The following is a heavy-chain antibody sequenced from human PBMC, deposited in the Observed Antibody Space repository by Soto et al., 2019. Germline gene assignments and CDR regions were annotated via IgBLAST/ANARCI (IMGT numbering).Heavy chain of an antibody. D-gene: IGHD6-6*01. V-gene: IGHV3-21*01. CDR2: ILSSGGFI. J-gene: IGHJ6*03. CDR3: VRDSGEQLVRRVFYYYYMDV. CDR1: GVTFSSFS. Sequence: EVQLVEPGGGLVKPGGSLRLSCAASGVTFSSFSFNWVRQAPGMGLEWVSFILSSGGFIYYAHSEKGRFTISRDDAKNSLYLQMNRLKDEDTAVYYCVRDSGEQLVRRVFYYYYMDVWGKGTTVTVSS.